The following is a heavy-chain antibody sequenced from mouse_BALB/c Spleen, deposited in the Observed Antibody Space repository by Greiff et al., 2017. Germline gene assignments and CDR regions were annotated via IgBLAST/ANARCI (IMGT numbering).Heavy chain of an antibody. CDR1: GFTFNTYA. V-gene: IGHV10-1*02. CDR3: VRQGSSGAMDY. Sequence: EVKLMESGGGLVQPKGSLKLSCAASGFTFNTYAMNWVRQAPGKGLEWVARIRSKSNNYATYYADSVKDRFTISRDDSQSMLYLQMNNLKTEDTAMYYCVRQGSSGAMDYWGQGTSVTVSS. CDR2: IRSKSNNYAT. J-gene: IGHJ4*01. D-gene: IGHD3-3*01.